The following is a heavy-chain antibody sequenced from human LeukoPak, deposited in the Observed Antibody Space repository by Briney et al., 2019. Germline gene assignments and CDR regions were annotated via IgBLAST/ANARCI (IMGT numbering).Heavy chain of an antibody. D-gene: IGHD2-15*01. CDR3: ARAGGEAATPDYFDY. CDR1: GFTFSSYS. CDR2: ITSSSTYI. Sequence: GGSLRLSCAASGFTFSSYSMNWVRQAPGKGLEWVSSITSSSTYIYADSVKGRFTISRDNAKNSLYLQMNSLRAEDTAMYYCARAGGEAATPDYFDYWGQGTLVTVSS. V-gene: IGHV3-21*01. J-gene: IGHJ4*02.